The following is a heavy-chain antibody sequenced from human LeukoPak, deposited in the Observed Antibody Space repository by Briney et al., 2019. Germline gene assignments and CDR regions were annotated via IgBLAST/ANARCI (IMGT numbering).Heavy chain of an antibody. Sequence: SETLSLTCTVSGGSISSYYWSWIRQPAGKGLEWIGRIYTGGSTNYNPSLKSRVTMSVDTSKNQFSLKLSSVTAADTAVYYCARDFSYYDFWSGYYNAGSNWFDPWGQGTLVTVSS. D-gene: IGHD3-3*01. J-gene: IGHJ5*02. CDR1: GGSISSYY. CDR2: IYTGGST. V-gene: IGHV4-4*07. CDR3: ARDFSYYDFWSGYYNAGSNWFDP.